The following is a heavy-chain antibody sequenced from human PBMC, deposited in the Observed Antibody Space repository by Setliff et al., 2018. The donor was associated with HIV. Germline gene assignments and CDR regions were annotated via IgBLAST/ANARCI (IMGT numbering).Heavy chain of an antibody. CDR3: ARDTGPYGGRFDY. V-gene: IGHV3-21*01. J-gene: IGHJ4*02. D-gene: IGHD4-17*01. CDR2: ITSSSSYI. Sequence: GESLKISCAASGFTFSSYNMNWVRQAPGKGLEWVSSITSSSSYIYYADSVKGRFTISRDNAKNSLYLQMNSLRAEDTAVYYCARDTGPYGGRFDYWGQGTLVTVSS. CDR1: GFTFSSYN.